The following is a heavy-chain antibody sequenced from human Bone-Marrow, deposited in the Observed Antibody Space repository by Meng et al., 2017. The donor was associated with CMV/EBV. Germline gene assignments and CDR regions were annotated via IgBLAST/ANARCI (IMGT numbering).Heavy chain of an antibody. V-gene: IGHV4-39*07. Sequence: SETLSLTCTVSGGSISSSSYYWGWIRQPPGKGLEWMGSIYYSGSTYYNPSLKSRVTISVDTSKNQFSLKLSSVTAADTAVYYCARVRGGYYDSSGYYYDYWGQGTLVTVSS. D-gene: IGHD3-22*01. CDR1: GGSISSSSYY. CDR2: IYYSGST. J-gene: IGHJ4*02. CDR3: ARVRGGYYDSSGYYYDY.